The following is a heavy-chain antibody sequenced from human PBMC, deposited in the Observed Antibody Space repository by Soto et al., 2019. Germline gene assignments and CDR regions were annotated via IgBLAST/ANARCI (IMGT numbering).Heavy chain of an antibody. D-gene: IGHD3-10*01. V-gene: IGHV1-8*01. Sequence: QVQLVQSGAEVKKPGASVKVSCKASGYTFTSYDINWVRQATGQGLEWRGWMNPNSGNTGYAQKFQGRVTMXWNTSISTAYMELSSLRSEDTAMYYCARGINYYGSGDDAFDIWGQGTMVTVSS. CDR1: GYTFTSYD. CDR2: MNPNSGNT. CDR3: ARGINYYGSGDDAFDI. J-gene: IGHJ3*02.